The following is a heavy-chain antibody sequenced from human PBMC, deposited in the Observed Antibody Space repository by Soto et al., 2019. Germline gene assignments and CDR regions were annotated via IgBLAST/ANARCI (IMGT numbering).Heavy chain of an antibody. Sequence: SETLSLTCTVSGGSISSDDYYCIWIRQPPGKGLEWIGYIYHSGSTYYNPSLKSRVSISVDTSKNQFSLKLSSVTAADTAVYYCARGRASYDSSGYYYIDHWGQGALVTVSS. CDR1: GGSISSDDYY. CDR2: IYHSGST. D-gene: IGHD3-22*01. CDR3: ARGRASYDSSGYYYIDH. J-gene: IGHJ4*02. V-gene: IGHV4-30-4*01.